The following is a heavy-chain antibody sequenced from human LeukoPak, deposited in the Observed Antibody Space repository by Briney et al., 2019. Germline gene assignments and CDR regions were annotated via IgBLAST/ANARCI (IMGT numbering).Heavy chain of an antibody. Sequence: GGSLRLSYAASGFTFSSYTMNWVRQAPGKGLEWASSISSSSSAIYYAASVKGRFTISRDNAKNSLYLQMNSLRDEDTAVYYCARGALRYSDYWGQGTLVTVSS. J-gene: IGHJ4*02. CDR2: ISSSSSAI. CDR1: GFTFSSYT. D-gene: IGHD3-9*01. V-gene: IGHV3-48*02. CDR3: ARGALRYSDY.